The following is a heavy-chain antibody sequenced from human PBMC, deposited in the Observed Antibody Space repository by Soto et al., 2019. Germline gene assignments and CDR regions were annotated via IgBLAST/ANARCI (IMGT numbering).Heavy chain of an antibody. V-gene: IGHV1-18*01. J-gene: IGHJ6*02. CDR3: ATSGGHHFGMDV. CDR1: SFIFTSYG. Sequence: GASVKVSCKASSFIFTSYGINWVRQAPGQGLEWMGWISGYNGNTKYGQKFQDRVTLTADTSTATAFMEVRSLRGDDSAVYYCATSGGHHFGMDVWGQGTTVTAP. CDR2: ISGYNGNT. D-gene: IGHD2-8*02.